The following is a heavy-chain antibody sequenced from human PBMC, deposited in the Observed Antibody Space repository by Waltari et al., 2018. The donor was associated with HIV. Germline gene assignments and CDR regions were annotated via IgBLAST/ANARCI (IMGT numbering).Heavy chain of an antibody. CDR1: GGTFNSFA. V-gene: IGHV1-69*12. J-gene: IGHJ6*02. CDR2: IIPIYGAA. Sequence: QVHLVQSGAEVKKPGSSVRVSCKASGGTFNSFAISGVRQAPGKGLEWMGGIIPIYGAAEYTQKFQGRVTFTAEESTSTAYMELSSLRFEDTAVYYCARDVDNNGVDVWGQGTTVTVSS. CDR3: ARDVDNNGVDV. D-gene: IGHD5-12*01.